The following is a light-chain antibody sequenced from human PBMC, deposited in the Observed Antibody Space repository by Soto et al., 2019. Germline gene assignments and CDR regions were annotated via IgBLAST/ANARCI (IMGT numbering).Light chain of an antibody. CDR1: SSDVGGHNY. J-gene: IGLJ1*01. V-gene: IGLV2-14*01. Sequence: QSALTQPASVSGSPGQSITISCTGTSSDVGGHNYVSWYQQHPGKAPKLMIYEVSNRPSGVSNRFSGSKSGNTASLTISGLQAEDEADYYCSSYIRSNTPDVFGSGTKVTV. CDR2: EVS. CDR3: SSYIRSNTPDV.